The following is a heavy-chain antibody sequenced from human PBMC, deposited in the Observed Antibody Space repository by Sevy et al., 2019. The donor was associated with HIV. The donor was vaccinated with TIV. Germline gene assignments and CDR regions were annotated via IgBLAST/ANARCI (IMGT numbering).Heavy chain of an antibody. Sequence: SETLSLTCTVSGGSISSGNYYWHWIRQPPGKGLEWIGYISYTGNTYYNPSLKSPVTISVDTSNNRFSLRLTSVTAADTAVYYCARGATEYTSSSVWFDPWGQGTLVTVSS. CDR1: GGSISSGNYY. CDR3: ARGATEYTSSSVWFDP. J-gene: IGHJ5*02. V-gene: IGHV4-30-4*01. CDR2: ISYTGNT. D-gene: IGHD6-6*01.